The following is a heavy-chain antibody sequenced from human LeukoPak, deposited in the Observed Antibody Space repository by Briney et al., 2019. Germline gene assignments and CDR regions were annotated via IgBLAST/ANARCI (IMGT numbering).Heavy chain of an antibody. V-gene: IGHV5-51*01. D-gene: IGHD1-26*01. CDR3: ARVGSGATPFDY. J-gene: IGHJ4*02. Sequence: GESLKISCKGYGYSFTNFWIGWVRQMPGKGLEWMGIIYPGDSHTRRSPSFQGQVTITADKSINTAYLQWSSLKASDTAMYYCARVGSGATPFDYWGQGTLVTVSS. CDR2: IYPGDSHT. CDR1: GYSFTNFW.